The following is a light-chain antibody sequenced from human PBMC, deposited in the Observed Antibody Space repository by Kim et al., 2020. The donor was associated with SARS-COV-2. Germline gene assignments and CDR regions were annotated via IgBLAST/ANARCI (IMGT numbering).Light chain of an antibody. V-gene: IGLV1-47*01. Sequence: QSVLTQPPSASGTPGQRVTISCSGSSSSIGSNYVSWYQQLPGTTPKLLIYRNNQRPSGVPARSSGSKSGTSASLAISGLRSEDEADYYCAAWDDCLSGSVFGTGPKVTVL. CDR2: RNN. CDR1: SSSIGSNY. CDR3: AAWDDCLSGSV. J-gene: IGLJ1*01.